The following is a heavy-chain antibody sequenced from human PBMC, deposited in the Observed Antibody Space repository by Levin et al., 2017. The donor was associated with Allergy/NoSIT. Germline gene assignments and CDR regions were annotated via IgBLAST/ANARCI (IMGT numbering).Heavy chain of an antibody. V-gene: IGHV4-28*01. CDR2: IYYSVST. CDR3: ARTTDTTSRPFDY. CDR1: GYSISSSNW. D-gene: IGHD4-11*01. J-gene: IGHJ4*02. Sequence: SETLSLTCAVSGYSISSSNWWGWIRQPPGKGLEWIGYIYYSVSTYYNPSLKSRVTMSVDTSKNQFSLKLSSVTAVDTAVYYCARTTDTTSRPFDYWGQGTLVTVSS.